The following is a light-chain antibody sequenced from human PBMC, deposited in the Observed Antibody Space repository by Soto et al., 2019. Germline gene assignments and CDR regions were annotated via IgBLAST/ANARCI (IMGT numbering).Light chain of an antibody. CDR2: KDT. CDR1: ALPTQY. Sequence: SYELTQPPSVSVSPGQTARITCSGDALPTQYAYWYQQKPGQAPVQVIYKDTERPSGIPERFSGSSSGTIVTLTISGVQAEDEADYYCQSADSSGTYQVFGTGTKLTVL. CDR3: QSADSSGTYQV. V-gene: IGLV3-25*02. J-gene: IGLJ1*01.